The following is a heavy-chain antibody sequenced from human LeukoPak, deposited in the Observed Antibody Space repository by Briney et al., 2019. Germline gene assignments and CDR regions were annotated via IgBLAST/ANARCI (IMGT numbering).Heavy chain of an antibody. D-gene: IGHD3-22*01. J-gene: IGHJ4*02. Sequence: SETLSLTCAVYGGSFSGYYWSWIRQPPGKGLEWIGEINHSGSTNYNPSLKSRVTISVDTSKNQFSLKLSSVTAADTAVYYCARDKGGYPDYWGQGTLVTVSS. V-gene: IGHV4-34*01. CDR3: ARDKGGYPDY. CDR2: INHSGST. CDR1: GGSFSGYY.